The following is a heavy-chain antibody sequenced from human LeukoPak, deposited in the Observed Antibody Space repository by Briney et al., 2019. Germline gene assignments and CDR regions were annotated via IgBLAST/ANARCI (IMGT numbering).Heavy chain of an antibody. CDR3: ARSLSPPEDAFDI. CDR1: GGSFSGYY. D-gene: IGHD3-16*02. CDR2: INHSGST. V-gene: IGHV4-34*01. Sequence: PSETLSLTCAVYGGSFSGYYWSWIRQPPGKGLEWIGEINHSGSTNYNPSLKSRVTISVDTSKNQFSLKLSSVTAADTAVYYCARSLSPPEDAFDIWGQGTMVTVSS. J-gene: IGHJ3*02.